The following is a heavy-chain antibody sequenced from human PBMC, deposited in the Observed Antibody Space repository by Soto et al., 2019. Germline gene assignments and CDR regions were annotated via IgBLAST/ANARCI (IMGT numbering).Heavy chain of an antibody. CDR3: ATFWSGYFHAFDY. CDR2: IYSGGST. J-gene: IGHJ4*02. V-gene: IGHV3-66*01. CDR1: GFTVSSNY. Sequence: HPGGSLRLSCAASGFTVSSNYMSWVRQAPGKGLEWVSVIYSGGSTYYADSVKGRFTISRDNSKNTLYLQMNSLRAEDTAVYYCATFWSGYFHAFDYWGQGTLVTVSS. D-gene: IGHD3-3*01.